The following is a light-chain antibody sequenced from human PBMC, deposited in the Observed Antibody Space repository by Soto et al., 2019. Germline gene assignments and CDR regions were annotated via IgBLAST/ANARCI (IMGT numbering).Light chain of an antibody. J-gene: IGKJ1*01. CDR3: QHYVYPQWT. Sequence: IVLTQSPGTLSLSPGERATLSCRASQTGSNSYLAWYQQKSGQAPRLLIYGVSTRATGIPDRFSGSGSGTEFALTISRREPEDFAVYICQHYVYPQWTFCPGTKVELK. CDR1: QTGSNSY. CDR2: GVS. V-gene: IGKV3-20*01.